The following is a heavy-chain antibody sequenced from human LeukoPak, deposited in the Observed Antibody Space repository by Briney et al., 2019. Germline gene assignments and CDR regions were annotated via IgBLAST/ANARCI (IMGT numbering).Heavy chain of an antibody. CDR2: ISGSDGRT. Sequence: GGSLRLSRAASGFTFSDYAMSWVRQTPGKGLEWASAISGSDGRTYYADSVKGRFTISRDNTKNTLYLQMNSLRAEDTAVYYCAKSQEDFWSGYYTSSFDYWGQGTLVTVSS. D-gene: IGHD3-3*01. CDR1: GFTFSDYA. V-gene: IGHV3-23*01. J-gene: IGHJ4*02. CDR3: AKSQEDFWSGYYTSSFDY.